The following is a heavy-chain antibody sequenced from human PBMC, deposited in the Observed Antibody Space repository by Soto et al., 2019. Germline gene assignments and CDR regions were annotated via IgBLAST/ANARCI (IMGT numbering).Heavy chain of an antibody. D-gene: IGHD3-22*01. J-gene: IGHJ5*02. CDR2: IYHSGSA. CDR1: ADSISMVRSS. CDR3: ARDFFDSSDYTTNWFDP. V-gene: IGHV4-30-2*01. Sequence: SETLSLTCPVSADSISMVRSSWSWLWQTPVKGLEWIGYIYHSGSAYYNPSLKSRVTISVDTSKNQFSLKLTSVTAADAALYYCARDFFDSSDYTTNWFDPWGQGTLVTVSS.